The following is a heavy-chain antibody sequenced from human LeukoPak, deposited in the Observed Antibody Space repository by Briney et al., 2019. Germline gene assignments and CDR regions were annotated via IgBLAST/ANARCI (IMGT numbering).Heavy chain of an antibody. V-gene: IGHV1-18*01. J-gene: IGHJ5*02. CDR3: ARDSLYYGSGSYLGFDP. D-gene: IGHD3-10*01. CDR1: GYTFTSYG. Sequence: GASVKVSCKASGYTFTSYGISWIRQAPGQGLEWMGWISGYNGNTNYAQKLQGGVTMTTDTSTSTVYMELRSLRSDDTAVYYCARDSLYYGSGSYLGFDPWGQGTLVTVSS. CDR2: ISGYNGNT.